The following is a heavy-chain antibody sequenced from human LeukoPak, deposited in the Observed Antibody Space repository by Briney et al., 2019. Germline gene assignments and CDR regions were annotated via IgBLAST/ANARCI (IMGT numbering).Heavy chain of an antibody. V-gene: IGHV4-38-2*02. CDR2: ISHSGST. D-gene: IGHD2-2*02. CDR1: GYSISSGYH. Sequence: SETLSLTCAVSGYSISSGYHWGWIRQPPGKGLEWIGSISHSGSTYYNPSLKSRVTISVDTSKNQFSLKLSSVTAADTAVYYCARDRGYCSSTSCYTRFDYWGQGTLVTVSS. CDR3: ARDRGYCSSTSCYTRFDY. J-gene: IGHJ4*02.